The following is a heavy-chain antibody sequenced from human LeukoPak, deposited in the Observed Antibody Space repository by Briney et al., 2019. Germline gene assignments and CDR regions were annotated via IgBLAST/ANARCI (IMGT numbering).Heavy chain of an antibody. V-gene: IGHV1-69*13. CDR3: AREDCSGGSCESRYYGMDV. CDR1: GGTFSSYA. J-gene: IGHJ6*02. CDR2: IIPIFGTA. Sequence: SVEVSCKASGGTFSSYAISWVRQAPGQGLEWMGGIIPIFGTANYAQKFQGRVTITADESTSTAYMELSSLRSEDTAVYYCAREDCSGGSCESRYYGMDVWGQGTTVTVSS. D-gene: IGHD2-15*01.